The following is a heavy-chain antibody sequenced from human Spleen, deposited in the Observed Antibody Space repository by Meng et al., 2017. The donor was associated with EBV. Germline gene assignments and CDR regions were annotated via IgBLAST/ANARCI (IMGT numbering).Heavy chain of an antibody. J-gene: IGHJ5*02. CDR1: GFIFSGYG. D-gene: IGHD1-14*01. CDR3: AKDLSGRFDP. CDR2: IPSDASHNK. Sequence: GQLVEQGGGVVTPGRSPRLSCAASGFIFSGYGFRWVRQAPGKGPEWVAIIPSDASHNKYYADSVKGRFTISRDNSKNTLYLQMNSLKIEDTAVYYCAKDLSGRFDPWGQGTLVTVSS. V-gene: IGHV3-30*18.